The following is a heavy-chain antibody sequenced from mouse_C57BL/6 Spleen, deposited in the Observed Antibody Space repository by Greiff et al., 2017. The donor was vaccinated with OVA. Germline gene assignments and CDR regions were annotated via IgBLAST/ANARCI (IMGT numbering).Heavy chain of an antibody. CDR2: IDPANGNT. CDR3: ASGTADY. Sequence: EVQLQQSVAELVRPGASVKLSCTASGFNIKNTYMNWVKQRPEQGLEWIGRIDPANGNTKYAPKFQGKATITADTSSNTAYLQLRSLPSEDTAIYYCASGTADYWGQGTPLTVSS. J-gene: IGHJ2*01. V-gene: IGHV14-3*01. D-gene: IGHD1-1*02. CDR1: GFNIKNTY.